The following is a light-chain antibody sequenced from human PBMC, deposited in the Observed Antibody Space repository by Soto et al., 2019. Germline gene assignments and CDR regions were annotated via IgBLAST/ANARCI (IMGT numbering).Light chain of an antibody. CDR1: SSNIGAGYD. CDR2: GNS. Sequence: QSVLTQPPSVSGAPGQRVTISCTGSSSNIGAGYDVHWYQQLPGTAPKLLIYGNSNRPSGVPDRFSGSKSGTSASLAITGLQAGDVAGYYCPSYDSSLSGWVFGGGTKLTVL. CDR3: PSYDSSLSGWV. J-gene: IGLJ3*02. V-gene: IGLV1-40*01.